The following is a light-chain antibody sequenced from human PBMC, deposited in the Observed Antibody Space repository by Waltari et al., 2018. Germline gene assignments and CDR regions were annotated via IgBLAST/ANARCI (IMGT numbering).Light chain of an antibody. Sequence: AIQVTQSPSSLSASVGDRVTITCRASQGIRNDLGWYQQKPGKAPKLLIYAASSLQIGVPSGFSGSGSGTDFALTIRSLQPDDFATYYCQQYHSYLITFGQGTRLEIK. CDR1: QGIRND. CDR2: AAS. J-gene: IGKJ5*01. CDR3: QQYHSYLIT. V-gene: IGKV1-6*01.